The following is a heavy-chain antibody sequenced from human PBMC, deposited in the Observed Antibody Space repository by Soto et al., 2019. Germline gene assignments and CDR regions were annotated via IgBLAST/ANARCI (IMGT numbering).Heavy chain of an antibody. CDR1: GGTFSSYA. CDR2: TIPIFGTA. J-gene: IGHJ5*02. CDR3: ARVDSRIYSGSYDWFDP. V-gene: IGHV1-69*01. D-gene: IGHD1-26*01. Sequence: QVQLVQSGAEVKKPGSSVKVSCKASGGTFSSYAISWVRQAPGQGLEWMGGTIPIFGTANYAQKFQGRVTITADESTSTAYMELSSLRSEDTAVYYCARVDSRIYSGSYDWFDPWGQGTLVTVSS.